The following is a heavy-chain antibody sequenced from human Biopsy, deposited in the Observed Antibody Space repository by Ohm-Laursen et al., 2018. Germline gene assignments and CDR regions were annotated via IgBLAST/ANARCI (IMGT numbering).Heavy chain of an antibody. D-gene: IGHD4-23*01. CDR2: ISHTGYT. CDR3: ARGSNEYGGLYFPH. J-gene: IGHJ1*01. V-gene: IGHV4-59*11. Sequence: SDTLSLTCTVPGGSFTGHYWTWIRQPPGKGLEWIGHISHTGYTSYKSSLKSRVTISLDTSRKHFSLRLTSLAAADTAVYYCARGSNEYGGLYFPHWGQGTLVTVSP. CDR1: GGSFTGHY.